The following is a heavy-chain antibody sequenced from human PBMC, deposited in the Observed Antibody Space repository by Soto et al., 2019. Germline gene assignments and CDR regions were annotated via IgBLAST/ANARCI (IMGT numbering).Heavy chain of an antibody. Sequence: QVQLVQSGAEVKKPGSSVKVSCKASGGTFSSYPISWVRQAPGQGLEWMGGIIPIFDTANYAQKFQGRVTITADESTSTAYMQLSSLRSEDTAVYYCARGGSPWLSDNWFDPWGQGTLVTVSS. J-gene: IGHJ5*02. V-gene: IGHV1-69*12. D-gene: IGHD3-10*01. CDR1: GGTFSSYP. CDR3: ARGGSPWLSDNWFDP. CDR2: IIPIFDTA.